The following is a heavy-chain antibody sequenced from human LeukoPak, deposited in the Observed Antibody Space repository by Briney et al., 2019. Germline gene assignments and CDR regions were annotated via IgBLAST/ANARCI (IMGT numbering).Heavy chain of an antibody. D-gene: IGHD5-12*01. CDR2: IIPILGIA. V-gene: IGHV1-69*04. J-gene: IGHJ4*02. Sequence: SVKVSCKASGGTFSSYAISWVRQAPGQGLEWMGRIIPILGIANYAQKFQGRVTITADKSTSTAYMELSSLRSEDTAVYYCARDLFGGCDRVYWGQGTLVTVSS. CDR1: GGTFSSYA. CDR3: ARDLFGGCDRVY.